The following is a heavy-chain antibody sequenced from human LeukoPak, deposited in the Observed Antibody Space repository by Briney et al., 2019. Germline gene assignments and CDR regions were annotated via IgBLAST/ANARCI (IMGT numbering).Heavy chain of an antibody. V-gene: IGHV3-74*01. CDR3: AKDASSGWPYSFDY. Sequence: GGSLRLSCAASGFTFSDTWMHWVRQAPGEGLVWVSRIRSDGSDTRYAESVKGRFTISRDNAKNTLYLQMNSLRAEDTAVYYCAKDASSGWPYSFDYWGQGTLVTVSS. CDR2: IRSDGSDT. D-gene: IGHD6-19*01. CDR1: GFTFSDTW. J-gene: IGHJ4*02.